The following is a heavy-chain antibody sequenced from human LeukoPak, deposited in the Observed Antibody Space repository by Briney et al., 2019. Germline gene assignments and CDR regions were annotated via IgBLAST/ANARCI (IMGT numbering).Heavy chain of an antibody. CDR1: GVSITSGGYY. J-gene: IGHJ4*02. Sequence: SQTLSLTCTISGVSITSGGYYWSWIRQPPGKGLEWIGYIYHSGSTYYNPSLKSRVTISVDRSKNQFSLKLSSVTAADTAVYYCARGTPMVLDYWGQGTLVTVSS. V-gene: IGHV4-30-2*01. CDR2: IYHSGST. D-gene: IGHD3-10*01. CDR3: ARGTPMVLDY.